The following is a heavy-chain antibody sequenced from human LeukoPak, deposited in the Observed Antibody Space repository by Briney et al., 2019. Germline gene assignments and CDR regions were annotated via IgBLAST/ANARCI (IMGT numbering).Heavy chain of an antibody. CDR1: GFTLNNYG. CDR2: MRSDETIK. J-gene: IGHJ4*02. D-gene: IGHD2-15*01. Sequence: GGSLRLSCVASGFTLNNYGIHWVRQAPGKGLEWVAYMRSDETIKYYADSVKGRFTISRDNAKNSLYLQMNSLRAEDTAVYYCARDFGYCSGGNCYTVLDYWGQGTLVTVSS. V-gene: IGHV3-30*02. CDR3: ARDFGYCSGGNCYTVLDY.